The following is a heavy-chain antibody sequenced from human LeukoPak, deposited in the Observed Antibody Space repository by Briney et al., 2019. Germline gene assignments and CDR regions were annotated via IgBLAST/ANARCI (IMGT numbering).Heavy chain of an antibody. J-gene: IGHJ6*02. CDR3: AREHLDCSSTSCPPTYYYYGMDV. CDR2: ISSSGSTI. Sequence: GGSLRLSCAASGFTFSDYYMSWIRQAPGKGLEWVSYISSSGSTIYYADSVKGRFTISRDNAKNSLYLQMNSLRAEDTAVYYRAREHLDCSSTSCPPTYYYYGMDVWGQGTTVTVSS. V-gene: IGHV3-11*01. D-gene: IGHD2-2*01. CDR1: GFTFSDYY.